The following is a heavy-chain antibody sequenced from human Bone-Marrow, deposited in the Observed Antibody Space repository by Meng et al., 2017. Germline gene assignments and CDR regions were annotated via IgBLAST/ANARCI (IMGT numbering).Heavy chain of an antibody. V-gene: IGHV1-69*05. D-gene: IGHD3-10*01. Sequence: SVKVSCKASGGTFSSYAISWVRQAPGQGLEWMGGIIPIFGTANYAQKFQGRVTLTTDTSTSTAYMELRSLRSDDTAVYYCARTTMVRGVHYFDYWGQGTLVTVSS. CDR2: IIPIFGTA. CDR3: ARTTMVRGVHYFDY. J-gene: IGHJ4*02. CDR1: GGTFSSYA.